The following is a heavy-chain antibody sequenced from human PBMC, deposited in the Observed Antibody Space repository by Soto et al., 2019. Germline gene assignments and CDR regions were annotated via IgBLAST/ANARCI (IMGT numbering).Heavy chain of an antibody. CDR2: IYYSGST. V-gene: IGHV4-59*01. J-gene: IGHJ4*02. CDR1: AGSISSDY. Sequence: QVQLQESGPGLVKPSETLSLTCTVSAGSISSDYWSWIRQPPGKGLEWIGYIYYSGSTNYNPSLESRVTMSVDTSKKQFSLKITSMAAADTAVYYCARGTGDSSGYYRPFDYWGQGTLVTVSS. D-gene: IGHD3-22*01. CDR3: ARGTGDSSGYYRPFDY.